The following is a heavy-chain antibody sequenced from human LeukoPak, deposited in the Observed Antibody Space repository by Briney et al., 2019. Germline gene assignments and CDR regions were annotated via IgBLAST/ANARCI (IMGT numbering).Heavy chain of an antibody. CDR1: NYPFTSYG. Sequence: SVKVSCKASNYPFTSYGITWVRQTPGQGLEWMGGIIPIFGTANYAQRFQGRVTITADESTSTAYMELSSLRSEDTAVYYCARDDYGSGSYGFDPWGQGTLVTVSS. V-gene: IGHV1-69*13. CDR3: ARDDYGSGSYGFDP. J-gene: IGHJ5*02. CDR2: IIPIFGTA. D-gene: IGHD3-10*01.